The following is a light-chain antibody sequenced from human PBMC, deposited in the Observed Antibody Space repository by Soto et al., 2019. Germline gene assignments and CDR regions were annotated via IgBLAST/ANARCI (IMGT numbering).Light chain of an antibody. J-gene: IGKJ2*01. CDR1: QSISSY. CDR2: AAS. CDR3: QQSYSTPRT. Sequence: DIQMTQSPSSLSASVGDRVTITCRASQSISSYLNWYQQKPGKAPKLLIYAASSLQSGVPSRFSGRGSGTDFTLTISSLQPEEFATYYCQQSYSTPRTFGQGTKLEIK. V-gene: IGKV1-39*01.